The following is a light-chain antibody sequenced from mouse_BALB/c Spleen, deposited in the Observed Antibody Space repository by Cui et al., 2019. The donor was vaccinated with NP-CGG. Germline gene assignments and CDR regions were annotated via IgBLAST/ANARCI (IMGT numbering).Light chain of an antibody. J-gene: IGLJ1*01. CDR1: TGAVTTNNY. V-gene: IGLV1*01. CDR2: GTN. Sequence: VTQESALTTSPGETVTLTCRSSTGAVTTNNYANWVQEKPDHLFTGLIGGTNNRTPGVPARFSGSLIGDKAALTITGAQTEDEAIYFCALWYSNHWVFGGGTKLTVL. CDR3: ALWYSNHWV.